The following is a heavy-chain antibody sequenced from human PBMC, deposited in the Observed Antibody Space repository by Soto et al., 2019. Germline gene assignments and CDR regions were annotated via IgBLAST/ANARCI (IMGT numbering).Heavy chain of an antibody. CDR1: GYTFSSYA. CDR2: ISAYNGNT. Sequence: QVQLVQSGAEVKKPGASVKVSCKASGYTFSSYAISWVRQAPGQGLEWMGWISAYNGNTNYAQKLQGRVTMTTDTSTRTAYMALTALRSEDTAVYYCARDGPPVDYWGEGTLVSVSS. V-gene: IGHV1-18*01. J-gene: IGHJ4*02. CDR3: ARDGPPVDY.